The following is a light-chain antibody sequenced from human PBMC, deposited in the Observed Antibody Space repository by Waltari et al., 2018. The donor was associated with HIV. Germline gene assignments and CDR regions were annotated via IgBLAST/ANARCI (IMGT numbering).Light chain of an antibody. J-gene: IGLJ2*01. Sequence: QSALTQPASVSGSPGQPITISCTGPRSDGGGYNLVSWYQQHPGKAPKLMIYEVSKRPSGVSNRFSGSKSGNTASLTISGLQAEDEADYYCCAYAGSTTYVIFGGGTKLTVL. CDR1: RSDGGGYNL. V-gene: IGLV2-23*02. CDR3: CAYAGSTTYVI. CDR2: EVS.